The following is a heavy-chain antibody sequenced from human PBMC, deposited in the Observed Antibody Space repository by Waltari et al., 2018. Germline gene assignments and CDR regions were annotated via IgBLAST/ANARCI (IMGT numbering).Heavy chain of an antibody. CDR3: ARHLYSIDYLELGN. CDR1: GFNFISYA. CDR2: ISDSGVIT. Sequence: EVHLLESGGGLAQPGGSLRLSCAASGFNFISYAMRWVRQAPGKGLEWFSGISDSGVITKYADSVKGRFTVSRDNSKNTVFLQLNSLRAEDTAIYYCARHLYSIDYLELGNWGQGTLVTVSS. V-gene: IGHV3-23*01. J-gene: IGHJ4*02. D-gene: IGHD3-22*01.